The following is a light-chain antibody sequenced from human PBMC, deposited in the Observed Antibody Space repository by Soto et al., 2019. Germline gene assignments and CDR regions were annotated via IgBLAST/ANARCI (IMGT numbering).Light chain of an antibody. CDR2: GAS. V-gene: IGKV3-20*01. J-gene: IGKJ1*01. Sequence: EIVLTQSPGTPSLSPGERATLSCRASQSVSSSSFAWYQQKPGQAPRLLIYGASSRATGIPDRFSGSGSGTDFTLTISRLEPEDFAVFYCHQYGSSPRTFGQGTKVDIK. CDR1: QSVSSSS. CDR3: HQYGSSPRT.